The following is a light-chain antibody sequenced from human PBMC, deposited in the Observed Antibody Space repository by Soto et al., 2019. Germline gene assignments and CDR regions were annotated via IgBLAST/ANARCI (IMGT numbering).Light chain of an antibody. Sequence: DIVMTQSPDSLAVSLGEMATITCKSSQSILYSSSNKDYLAWYQQKPGQPPKLLLYWASSRNSGVPDRFSGSGSGTDFTLTISSLQAEDVAVYFCHQYFVTPYTFGQGTKLEIK. V-gene: IGKV4-1*01. CDR3: HQYFVTPYT. CDR2: WAS. J-gene: IGKJ2*01. CDR1: QSILYSSSNKDY.